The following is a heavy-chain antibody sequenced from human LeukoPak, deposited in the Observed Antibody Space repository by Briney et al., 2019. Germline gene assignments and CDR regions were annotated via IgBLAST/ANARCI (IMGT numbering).Heavy chain of an antibody. CDR2: ISAYNGNT. CDR1: GYTFTSYG. Sequence: GASVKVSCKASGYTFTSYGISWVRQAPGQGLEWMGWISAYNGNTNYAQKLQGRVTMTTDTSTSTAYMELRSLRSDDTAVYYCARDCVYTCLRGYSYGGDYWGQGTLVTVSS. V-gene: IGHV1-18*01. D-gene: IGHD5-18*01. CDR3: ARDCVYTCLRGYSYGGDY. J-gene: IGHJ4*02.